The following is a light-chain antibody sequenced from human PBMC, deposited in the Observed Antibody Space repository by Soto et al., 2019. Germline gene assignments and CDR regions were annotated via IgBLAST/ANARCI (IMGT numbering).Light chain of an antibody. CDR2: LTS. CDR1: RSIGNY. Sequence: DIQMTQSPASLSASVGDRVTITCRASRSIGNYLNWYQQKPESAPKLLIYLTSSLQSGVPSRSSGSGSRTDFNLTISSLQPEDFAAYYCQQSYSTPYSFGQGTKLEIK. J-gene: IGKJ2*01. V-gene: IGKV1-39*01. CDR3: QQSYSTPYS.